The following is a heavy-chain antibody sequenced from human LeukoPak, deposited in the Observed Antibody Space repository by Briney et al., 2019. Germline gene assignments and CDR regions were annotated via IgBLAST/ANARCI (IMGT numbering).Heavy chain of an antibody. D-gene: IGHD3-22*01. CDR3: AREKIAYYDGSGRGWLDP. V-gene: IGHV4-61*02. CDR2: ISSSGST. CDR1: GGSISSGSYS. J-gene: IGHJ5*02. Sequence: PSETLSLTCTVSGGSISSGSYSWSWIRQPAGKGLEWIGRISSSGSTNYNPSIKSRVTISVDTSKKQFSLKLSSVTAADTAVYYCAREKIAYYDGSGRGWLDPWGQGTLVTVSS.